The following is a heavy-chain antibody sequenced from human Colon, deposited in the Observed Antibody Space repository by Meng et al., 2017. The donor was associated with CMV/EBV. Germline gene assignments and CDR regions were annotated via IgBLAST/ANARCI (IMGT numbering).Heavy chain of an antibody. CDR1: GYTFTSYG. J-gene: IGHJ5*02. V-gene: IGHV1-18*01. D-gene: IGHD6-13*01. Sequence: ASVKVSCKASGYTFTSYGISWVRQAPGQGLEWMGWISAYNGNTNYAQKLQGRVTMTTDTSTSTAYMELRSLRSDDTAAYYCARDTTSSWPNWFDPWGQGTLVTVSS. CDR2: ISAYNGNT. CDR3: ARDTTSSWPNWFDP.